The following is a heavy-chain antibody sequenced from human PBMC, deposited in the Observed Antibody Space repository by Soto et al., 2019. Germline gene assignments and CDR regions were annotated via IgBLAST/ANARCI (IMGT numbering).Heavy chain of an antibody. Sequence: QLQLQESGPGLVRPSETLSLTCTVSGGSISSSSYYWGWIRQPPGKGLEWIGSIYYGGSSYYNPSLTIRVTLSVDTSTNPFSLKLSSVTAADTAVYYCAAGSFHFDTSGYPFDYWGQGTLVTVSS. J-gene: IGHJ4*02. CDR1: GGSISSSSYY. CDR3: AAGSFHFDTSGYPFDY. CDR2: IYYGGSS. D-gene: IGHD3-22*01. V-gene: IGHV4-39*01.